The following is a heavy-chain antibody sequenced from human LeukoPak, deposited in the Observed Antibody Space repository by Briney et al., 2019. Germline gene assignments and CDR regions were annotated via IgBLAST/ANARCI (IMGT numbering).Heavy chain of an antibody. CDR3: ARKTYYGSGKLKNHYGMDV. Sequence: SETLSLTCAVYGGSFSGYYWSWIRQPPGKGLEWIGEIKHSGSTNFNPSLESRVTLSVDTSKNQFSLKLSSVTAADTAVYYCARKTYYGSGKLKNHYGMDVWGKGTTVTVSS. D-gene: IGHD3-10*01. J-gene: IGHJ6*04. CDR2: IKHSGST. V-gene: IGHV4-34*01. CDR1: GGSFSGYY.